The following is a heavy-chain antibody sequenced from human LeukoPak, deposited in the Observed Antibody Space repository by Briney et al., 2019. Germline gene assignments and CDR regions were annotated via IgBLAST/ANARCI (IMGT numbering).Heavy chain of an antibody. Sequence: NHGESLKISCKGSGYSFTSYWISWVRQMPGKGLEWMGIIYPSDSATIYSPSFQGQVTISADKSISTTYLQWSSLKASDIAMYYCARGGAGFDIWGQGTMVTVSS. CDR1: GYSFTSYW. D-gene: IGHD3-16*01. V-gene: IGHV5-51*01. CDR3: ARGGAGFDI. CDR2: IYPSDSAT. J-gene: IGHJ3*02.